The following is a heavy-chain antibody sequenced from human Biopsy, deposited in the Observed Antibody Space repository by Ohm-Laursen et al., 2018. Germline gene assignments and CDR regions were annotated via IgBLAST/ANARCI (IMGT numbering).Heavy chain of an antibody. J-gene: IGHJ6*02. D-gene: IGHD1-1*01. V-gene: IGHV1-18*01. CDR1: GYTFTSYG. Sequence: SVKVSCKASGYTFTSYGISWVRQAPGQGLEGMGWINTENGNTIYAQSLQGRVTMTADTSTRTAYMGVTSLRSADTAVYYCARAKLEPVYYYYGMDVWGQGTTVTVSS. CDR3: ARAKLEPVYYYYGMDV. CDR2: INTENGNT.